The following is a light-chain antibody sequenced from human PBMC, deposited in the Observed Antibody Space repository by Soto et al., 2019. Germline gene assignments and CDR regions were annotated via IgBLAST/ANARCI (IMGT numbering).Light chain of an antibody. V-gene: IGLV2-14*01. J-gene: IGLJ3*02. CDR3: SSYTTSTTWV. Sequence: QSVLTQPASVSGSPGQSITISCTGTNSDVGRYNDVSWYQQHPGKAPKLMIYGVTNRPSGVSNRFSAAKSGNTASLTISGLQADDEADYYCSSYTTSTTWVFGGGTKLTVL. CDR1: NSDVGRYND. CDR2: GVT.